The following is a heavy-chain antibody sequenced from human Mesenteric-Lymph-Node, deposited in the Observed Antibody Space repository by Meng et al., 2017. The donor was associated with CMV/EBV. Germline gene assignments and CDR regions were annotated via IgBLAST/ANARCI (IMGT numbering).Heavy chain of an antibody. CDR1: AGSVRSRSYY. V-gene: IGHV4-31*02. CDR2: IYYTGRA. D-gene: IGHD1-26*01. Sequence: SAGSVRSRSYYWIWIRQHPGKSLEWIGNIYYTGRAYYTPSLTSRVSISVDTSKNPFSLTVTSVTAADPAVSYCARFGIVGSTNHFDYWGQGTLVTVSS. J-gene: IGHJ4*02. CDR3: ARFGIVGSTNHFDY.